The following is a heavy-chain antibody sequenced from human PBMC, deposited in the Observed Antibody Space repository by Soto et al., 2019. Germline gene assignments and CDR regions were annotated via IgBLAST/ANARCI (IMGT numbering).Heavy chain of an antibody. J-gene: IGHJ4*02. V-gene: IGHV4-59*01. CDR3: ARLWFGEPVDY. CDR2: MYNTGST. Sequence: PSETLSLTCTVSGGSISRYYWSWIRQPPGKGLEWIGYMYNTGSTVYNPPFKSRVTISVDTSKNQFSLKLNSVTAADTAVYYCARLWFGEPVDYWGQGTLVTVSS. D-gene: IGHD3-10*01. CDR1: GGSISRYY.